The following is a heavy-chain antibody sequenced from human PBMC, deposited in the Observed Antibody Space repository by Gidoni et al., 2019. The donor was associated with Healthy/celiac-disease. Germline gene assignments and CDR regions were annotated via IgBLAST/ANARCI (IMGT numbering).Heavy chain of an antibody. CDR1: GFTVRSTY. V-gene: IGHV3-53*01. D-gene: IGHD1-7*01. Sequence: EVQLVESGGGLIQPVGSLRLSWAASGFTVRSTYMSWVRQAPGKGLEWVSVIYSGGSTYYADSVKGRFTISRDNSKNTLYLQMNSLRAEDTAVYYCASGITGTTQQLEYYYYYMDVWGKGTTVTVSS. J-gene: IGHJ6*03. CDR2: IYSGGST. CDR3: ASGITGTTQQLEYYYYYMDV.